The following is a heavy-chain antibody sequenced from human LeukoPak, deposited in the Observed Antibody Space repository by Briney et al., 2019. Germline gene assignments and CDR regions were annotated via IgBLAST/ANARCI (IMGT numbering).Heavy chain of an antibody. V-gene: IGHV2-70*11. Sequence: RMSGPTLVNPTQTLTLTCTFSGFSLSTSGMCVSWIRQPPWKALEWLARIDWDDDKYYSTSLKTRLTISKDTSKNQVVLTMTNMDPVDTATYYRARSIAVVRTFDYWGQGTLVTVSS. D-gene: IGHD6-19*01. J-gene: IGHJ4*02. CDR2: IDWDDDK. CDR1: GFSLSTSGMC. CDR3: ARSIAVVRTFDY.